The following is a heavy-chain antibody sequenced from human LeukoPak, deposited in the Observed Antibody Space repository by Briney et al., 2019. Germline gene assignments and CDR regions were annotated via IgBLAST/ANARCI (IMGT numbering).Heavy chain of an antibody. CDR2: IHYSGTT. J-gene: IGHJ4*02. D-gene: IGHD5-12*01. CDR1: GGSISTYY. V-gene: IGHV4-59*08. Sequence: TSETLSLTCTVSGGSISTYYWSWIRQPPGKGLEWIGYIHYSGTTNYNPSLKNRVTISLDTSKNQFSLNLSSVTAADTAVYYCARMGGYSGYATHWGQGTLVPVSS. CDR3: ARMGGYSGYATH.